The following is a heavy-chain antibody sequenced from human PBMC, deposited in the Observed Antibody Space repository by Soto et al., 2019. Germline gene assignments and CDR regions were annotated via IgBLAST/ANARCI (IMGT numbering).Heavy chain of an antibody. CDR2: ISGESGSS. V-gene: IGHV3-9*01. J-gene: IGHJ3*01. CDR1: GFTFEAYS. Sequence: HPGGSLRLSCAASGFTFEAYSLHWVRQLPGKGLEWVAGISGESGSSGYADSVRGRFTVSRDNAKNSLFLQMSSLSPEDTALYYCTKRRSARPGFDDFDLWGQGTMVTVSS. CDR3: TKRRSARPGFDDFDL.